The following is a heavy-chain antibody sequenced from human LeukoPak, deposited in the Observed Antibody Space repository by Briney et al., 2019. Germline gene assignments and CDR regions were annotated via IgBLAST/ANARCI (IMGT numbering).Heavy chain of an antibody. V-gene: IGHV1-69*04. J-gene: IGHJ6*02. D-gene: IGHD2-2*01. CDR3: ARDFAPETGTDTDIVVVPAAPYSYYGMDV. Sequence: SVKVSCKASGGTFSSYAISWVRQAPGQGLEWMGRIIPIFGIANYAQKFQGRVTITADKSTSTAYMELSSLRSEDTAVYYCARDFAPETGTDTDIVVVPAAPYSYYGMDVWGQGTTVTVSS. CDR1: GGTFSSYA. CDR2: IIPIFGIA.